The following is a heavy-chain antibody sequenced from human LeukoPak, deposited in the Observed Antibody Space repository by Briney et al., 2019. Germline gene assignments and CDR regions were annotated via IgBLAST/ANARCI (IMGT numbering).Heavy chain of an antibody. CDR2: IRSRDRTI. CDR1: GFTFSTYS. CDR3: ARDHRWGFDY. V-gene: IGHV3-48*01. Sequence: GGSLRLSCAASGFTFSTYSINWVRQAPGKGLEWVSYIRSRDRTIYYADSVKGRFTISTDNAENSLYLQMNSPRTEDTAVYYCARDHRWGFDYWGQGTLVTVSS. J-gene: IGHJ4*02. D-gene: IGHD7-27*01.